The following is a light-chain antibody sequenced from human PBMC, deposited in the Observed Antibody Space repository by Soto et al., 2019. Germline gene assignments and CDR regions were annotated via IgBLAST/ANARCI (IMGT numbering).Light chain of an antibody. J-gene: IGKJ1*01. V-gene: IGKV3-15*01. CDR2: GAS. Sequence: EIVMTQSPATLSVSPGERATLSCRASQSVSSNLAWYKQTPGQAPRLLIYGASTMATGIPARFSGRGSGTEFTLIISSLQSEDFALYYCQQYNNWPPWTCGQGTKVEIK. CDR3: QQYNNWPPWT. CDR1: QSVSSN.